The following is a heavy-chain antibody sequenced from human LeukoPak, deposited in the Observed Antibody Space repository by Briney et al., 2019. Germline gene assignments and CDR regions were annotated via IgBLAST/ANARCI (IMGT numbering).Heavy chain of an antibody. Sequence: GRSLRLSCAASGFTFSSYGMHWVRQAPGKGLEWVAVISYDGSNKYYADSVKGRFTISRDNSKNTLCLQMNSLRAEDTAVYYCAKCGSTRCYVVNYFDYWGQGTLVTVSP. D-gene: IGHD2-2*01. J-gene: IGHJ4*02. CDR1: GFTFSSYG. V-gene: IGHV3-30*18. CDR3: AKCGSTRCYVVNYFDY. CDR2: ISYDGSNK.